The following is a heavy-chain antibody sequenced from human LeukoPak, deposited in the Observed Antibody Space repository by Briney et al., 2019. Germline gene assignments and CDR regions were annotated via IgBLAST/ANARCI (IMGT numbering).Heavy chain of an antibody. D-gene: IGHD3-16*01. Sequence: GRSLRLSCAASGFTFSSYGMHWVRQAPGKGLEWVAVIWYDGSNKYYADSVKGRFTISRDNSKNTLYLQMNSLRAEDTAVYYCARVSSRDDYIWGSSLDYWGQGTLVTVSS. CDR1: GFTFSSYG. CDR3: ARVSSRDDYIWGSSLDY. CDR2: IWYDGSNK. J-gene: IGHJ4*02. V-gene: IGHV3-33*01.